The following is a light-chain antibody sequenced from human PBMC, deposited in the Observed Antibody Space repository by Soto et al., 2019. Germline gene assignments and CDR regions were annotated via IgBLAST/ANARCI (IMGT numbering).Light chain of an antibody. CDR3: QQHSHWPPWT. CDR1: QNVRTF. V-gene: IGKV3-11*01. CDR2: GAS. Sequence: EVVLTQSPATLSLSPGERATLSCRASQNVRTFLDWYQQKPGQAPRLLIYGASNRATGIPARFSGSGSGTDFTLTISSLEPEDFAVYYCQQHSHWPPWTFGQGTRGEI. J-gene: IGKJ1*01.